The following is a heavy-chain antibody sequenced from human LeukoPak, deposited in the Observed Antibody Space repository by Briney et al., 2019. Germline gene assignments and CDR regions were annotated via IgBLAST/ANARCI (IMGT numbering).Heavy chain of an antibody. CDR2: ISSSSSYI. Sequence: GGSLRLSCAASGFTFSSYSMNWVRQAPGKGLEWVSSISSSSSYIYYADSVKGRFTISRDNSKNTLYLQMNRVRPEDTAVYYCARDLYGFSGYFDSWGQGTLVSVSS. CDR1: GFTFSSYS. J-gene: IGHJ4*02. CDR3: ARDLYGFSGYFDS. D-gene: IGHD3-22*01. V-gene: IGHV3-21*06.